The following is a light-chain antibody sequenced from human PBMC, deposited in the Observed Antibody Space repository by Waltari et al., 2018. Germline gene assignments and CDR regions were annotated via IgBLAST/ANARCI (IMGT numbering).Light chain of an antibody. J-gene: IGLJ2*01. CDR1: STDVGAYNY. V-gene: IGLV2-11*01. CDR2: DVS. Sequence: QSALTQPRSVSGSPGPSVTISCPGTSTDVGAYNYVSWYQQDPGKAPKLLIYDVSKRPSGVPDRFTGSKSDNTASLTISGLQAEDEAEYYCCSYAGSYSFLFGGGTNLTVL. CDR3: CSYAGSYSFL.